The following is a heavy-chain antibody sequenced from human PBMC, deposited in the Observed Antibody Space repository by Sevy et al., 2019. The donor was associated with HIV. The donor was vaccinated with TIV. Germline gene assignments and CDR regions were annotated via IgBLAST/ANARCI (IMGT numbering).Heavy chain of an antibody. CDR2: FIPMFDTA. J-gene: IGHJ6*02. V-gene: IGHV1-69*13. Sequence: ASVKVSCKASGGTFSNYAISWVRQAPGQGLEWMGGFIPMFDTANYAQKFQGKVTLTADGCTTTAYMELSSLRSDDTAVYYCAGSYFDSSGYSPLDYYGMDVWGQGTTVTVSS. D-gene: IGHD3-22*01. CDR3: AGSYFDSSGYSPLDYYGMDV. CDR1: GGTFSNYA.